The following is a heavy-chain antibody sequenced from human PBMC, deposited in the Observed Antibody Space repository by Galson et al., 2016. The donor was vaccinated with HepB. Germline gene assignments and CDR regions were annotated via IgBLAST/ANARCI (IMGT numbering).Heavy chain of an antibody. J-gene: IGHJ4*02. Sequence: SLRLSCAASGLPFSNYWMNWVRQAPGKGLEWVANIKQDGSEKSYVDSVKGRFTISRDNARNSMYLQMNSLRADDTAVYYCARAQWILARRAAYFDYWGQGILVTVSP. CDR1: GLPFSNYW. CDR3: ARAQWILARRAAYFDY. CDR2: IKQDGSEK. D-gene: IGHD5-18*01. V-gene: IGHV3-7*04.